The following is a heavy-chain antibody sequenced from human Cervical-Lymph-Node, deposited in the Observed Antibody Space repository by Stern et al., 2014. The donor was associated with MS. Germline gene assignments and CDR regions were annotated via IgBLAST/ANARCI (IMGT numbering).Heavy chain of an antibody. V-gene: IGHV3-53*04. J-gene: IGHJ6*02. D-gene: IGHD5-12*01. CDR3: ARDVSGYDNYYYYYGMDV. CDR2: IYSGGNT. Sequence: EVQLVQSGGGLVQPGGSLGLSCAASGFTVSSSYMSWVRQAPGKGLEWVSVIYSGGNTYYADSVKGRFTISRHNSENTLYLQMNSLRPEDTAVYYCARDVSGYDNYYYYYGMDVWGQGTTVTVSS. CDR1: GFTVSSSY.